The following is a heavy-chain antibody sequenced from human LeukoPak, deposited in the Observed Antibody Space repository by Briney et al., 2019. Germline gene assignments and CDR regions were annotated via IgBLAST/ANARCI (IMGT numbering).Heavy chain of an antibody. V-gene: IGHV3-48*03. J-gene: IGHJ4*02. CDR2: ISSSGSSI. D-gene: IGHD4-17*01. CDR1: GFAFSSYE. CDR3: AREVSDYLRGYFDY. Sequence: GGSLRLSCAASGFAFSSYEMNWVRQAPGKGLEWVSYISSSGSSIYYADSVKGRFTISRDNAKNSLYLQMNSLRAEDTAIYYCAREVSDYLRGYFDYWGQGTLVTVSS.